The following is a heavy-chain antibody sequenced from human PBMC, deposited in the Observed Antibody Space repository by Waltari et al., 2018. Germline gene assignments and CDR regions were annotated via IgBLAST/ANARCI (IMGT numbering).Heavy chain of an antibody. CDR3: ATYIGASVGTAAFDV. J-gene: IGHJ3*01. V-gene: IGHV4-39*01. Sequence: QLQLQESGPGLVKPSEPLSLTVSVAGVSITSNRPSWGWIRQPPGQGLEWIGTMSYTGATYSSPSLESRVTVSRDTSKNQLSLKLVSVTAADTAVYYCATYIGASVGTAAFDVWGQGTMVAVSS. CDR1: GVSITSNRPS. D-gene: IGHD1-1*01. CDR2: MSYTGAT.